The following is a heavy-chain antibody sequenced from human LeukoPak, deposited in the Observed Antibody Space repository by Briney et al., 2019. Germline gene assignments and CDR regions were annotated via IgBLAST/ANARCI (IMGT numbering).Heavy chain of an antibody. CDR1: GGTFSSYA. J-gene: IGHJ6*03. CDR3: ARRQNPYGYYIDV. V-gene: IGHV1-69*05. CDR2: SIPIFGTA. Sequence: GASVKFSCKVSGGTFSSYAIRWVRQAPGQGLEWRGGSIPIFGTANYAQKFHGTATITTDQSTSTASMELGSLRSENRAGYHCARRQNPYGYYIDVWGKGTPVTVSS. D-gene: IGHD3-10*01.